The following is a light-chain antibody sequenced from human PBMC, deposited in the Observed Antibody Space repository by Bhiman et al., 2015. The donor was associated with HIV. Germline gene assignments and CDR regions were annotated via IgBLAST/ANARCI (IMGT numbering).Light chain of an antibody. CDR2: GRN. V-gene: IGLV3-19*01. J-gene: IGLJ3*02. CDR3: NSRDSSGKFVV. Sequence: SSELTQDPAVSVALGQTVRITCQGDSLRSYYASWYQQKPGQAPVVVIYGRNNRPSGIPDRFSASSSGNTASLTIAGAQAEDEADYYCNSRDSSGKFVVFGGGTQLTVL. CDR1: SLRSYY.